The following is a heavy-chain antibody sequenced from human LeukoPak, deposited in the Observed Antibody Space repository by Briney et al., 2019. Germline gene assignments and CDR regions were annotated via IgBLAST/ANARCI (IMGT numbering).Heavy chain of an antibody. CDR1: GFTFSDYY. D-gene: IGHD4/OR15-4a*01. CDR2: ISSSSSYI. Sequence: KPGGSLRLSCAASGFTFSDYYMSWIRQAPGKGLEWVSSISSSSSYIYYADSVKGRFTISRDNAKNSLYLQMNSLKAEDTAVYYCAREGLTHDAFDIWGQGTMVTVSS. V-gene: IGHV3-11*06. CDR3: AREGLTHDAFDI. J-gene: IGHJ3*02.